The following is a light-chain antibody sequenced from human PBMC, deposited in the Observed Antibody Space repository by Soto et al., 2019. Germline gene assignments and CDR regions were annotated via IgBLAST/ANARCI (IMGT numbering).Light chain of an antibody. Sequence: DIQMTQSPSTLSVSLGDRVTITCRASQNINTWLAWYQQPPGKAPQLLIYKASSLESGVPSKFSGTASGTESTLTISGLKPDDFATYYCQQYYSYSTFGQGTKVDIK. J-gene: IGKJ1*01. V-gene: IGKV1-5*03. CDR3: QQYYSYST. CDR1: QNINTW. CDR2: KAS.